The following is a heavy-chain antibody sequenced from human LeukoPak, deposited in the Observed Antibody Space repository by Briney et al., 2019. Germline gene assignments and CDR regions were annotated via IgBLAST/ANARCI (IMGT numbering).Heavy chain of an antibody. CDR1: GFTFSSYW. J-gene: IGHJ4*02. Sequence: GGSLRLSCAASGFTFSSYWFHWVRQAPGKGLVWVSRINEDGSTTNYADSVKGRFTISRDNSKNTLYLQVNSLRAEDTAVYYCAKDRWFGELLANYFDYWGQGTLVTVSS. CDR2: INEDGSTT. D-gene: IGHD3-10*01. V-gene: IGHV3-74*01. CDR3: AKDRWFGELLANYFDY.